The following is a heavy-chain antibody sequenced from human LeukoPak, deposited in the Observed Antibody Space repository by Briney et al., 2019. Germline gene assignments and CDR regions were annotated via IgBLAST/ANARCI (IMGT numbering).Heavy chain of an antibody. CDR1: GFTFSSYA. V-gene: IGHV3-23*01. D-gene: IGHD3-10*01. J-gene: IGHJ4*02. Sequence: GGSLRLSCAASGFTFSSYAMSWVRQAPGKGLEWVSAISGSGGSTYYADSVKGRFTISRDNSKNTLYLQMNSLRAEDTAVYYCATTEASSGSYSPTLLYYFDYWGQGTLVTVSS. CDR3: ATTEASSGSYSPTLLYYFDY. CDR2: ISGSGGST.